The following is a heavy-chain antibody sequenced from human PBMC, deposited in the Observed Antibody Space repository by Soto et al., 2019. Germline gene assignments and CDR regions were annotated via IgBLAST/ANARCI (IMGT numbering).Heavy chain of an antibody. CDR3: GRVMEILYSCGMDG. V-gene: IGHV1-69*12. J-gene: IGHJ6*02. CDR2: IIPIFGTA. D-gene: IGHD1-7*01. Sequence: QVQLVQSGAEVKKPGSSVKVSSKASGGTFSSYAISWVRQAPGQGLEWMGGIIPIFGTATYAQKFQGGVTVTADESTRTAYMGLRRPRSQETAVYFCGRVMEILYSCGMDGWGQGTTVTVSS. CDR1: GGTFSSYA.